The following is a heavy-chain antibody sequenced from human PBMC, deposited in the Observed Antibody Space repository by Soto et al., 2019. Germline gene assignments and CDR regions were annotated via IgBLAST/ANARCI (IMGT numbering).Heavy chain of an antibody. CDR3: ARGRYGDY. D-gene: IGHD1-1*01. CDR1: GYTFTSYG. Sequence: QVHLVQSGAEVKKPGASVKVSCKASGYTFTSYGITWVRQAPGQGLEWMGWISAHNGNTDYAQKLQGRVIVTRDTSPGPAYMELRSLRSDDTAVYYCARGRYGDYWGQGALVTVSS. CDR2: ISAHNGNT. J-gene: IGHJ4*02. V-gene: IGHV1-18*01.